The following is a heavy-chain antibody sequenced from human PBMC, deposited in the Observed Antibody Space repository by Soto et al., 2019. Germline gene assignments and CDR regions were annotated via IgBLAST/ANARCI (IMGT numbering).Heavy chain of an antibody. J-gene: IGHJ6*03. Sequence: EVQLVESGGGLVQPGGSLRLSCAASGFTFSSYWMHWVRQAPGKGLVWVSRINSDGSSTSYADSVKGRFTISRDNAKNTLYLQMNSLRAEDTAVYYCARDHRGDYQYYYYYYYVDVWGKGTTVAVSS. CDR1: GFTFSSYW. CDR2: INSDGSST. CDR3: ARDHRGDYQYYYYYYYVDV. V-gene: IGHV3-74*01. D-gene: IGHD4-17*01.